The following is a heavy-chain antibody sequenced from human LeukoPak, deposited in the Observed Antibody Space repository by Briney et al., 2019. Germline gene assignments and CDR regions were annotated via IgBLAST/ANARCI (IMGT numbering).Heavy chain of an antibody. CDR1: GFAFKSFE. Sequence: GGSLRLSCAASGFAFKSFEMNGVRQAPGKGLEWVSYISSSGSTIYYADSVKGRFTISRDNAKNSLYLQMNSLRAEDTAVYYCAGSSGDYVEINWYFDLWGRGTLVTVSS. D-gene: IGHD4-17*01. V-gene: IGHV3-48*03. CDR3: AGSSGDYVEINWYFDL. CDR2: ISSSGSTI. J-gene: IGHJ2*01.